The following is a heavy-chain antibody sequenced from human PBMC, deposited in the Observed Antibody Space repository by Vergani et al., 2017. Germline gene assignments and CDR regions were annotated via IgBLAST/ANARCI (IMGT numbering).Heavy chain of an antibody. CDR2: IIPIFGTA. CDR1: GGTFSSYA. V-gene: IGHV1-69*13. D-gene: IGHD6-13*01. CDR3: ARGGIAAASPYYYYYYMDV. J-gene: IGHJ6*03. Sequence: QVQLVQSGAEVKKPGSSVKVSCKASGGTFSSYAISWVRQAPGQGLEWMGGIIPIFGTANYAQKFQGRVTITADESTSTAYMELSSLRSEDTAVYYCARGGIAAASPYYYYYYMDVWGKGTTVTVSS.